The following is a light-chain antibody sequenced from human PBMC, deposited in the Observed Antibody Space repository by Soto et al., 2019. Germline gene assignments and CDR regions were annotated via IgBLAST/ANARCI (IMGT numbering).Light chain of an antibody. CDR2: AST. J-gene: IGKJ2*01. V-gene: IGKV1-39*01. Sequence: DIQVTQSPSSLSASVGDRVTVTCRTSQSINSYLNWYQQKPGKAPKLLIYASTNLQSGVPARFSGSGFGTYFSLTISSLQPEDFAPYYCQQSYSSPYTFGQGTKLEIK. CDR3: QQSYSSPYT. CDR1: QSINSY.